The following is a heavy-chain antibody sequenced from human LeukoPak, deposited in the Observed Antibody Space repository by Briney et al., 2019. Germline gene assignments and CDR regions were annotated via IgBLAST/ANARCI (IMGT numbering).Heavy chain of an antibody. V-gene: IGHV3-74*01. CDR2: LNPDGSRT. D-gene: IGHD2-15*01. J-gene: IGHJ4*02. Sequence: GGSLRLSCAASGFTSSSSWMHWVRQAPGKGLVWVSRLNPDGSRTDYADSVKGRFTISRDNAKNTLYLQMSSLRAEDTAVYYCVRGLGGNSDYWGQGTLVTVSS. CDR3: VRGLGGNSDY. CDR1: GFTSSSSW.